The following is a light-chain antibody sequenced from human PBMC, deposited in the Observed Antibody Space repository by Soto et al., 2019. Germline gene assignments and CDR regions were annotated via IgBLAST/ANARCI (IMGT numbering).Light chain of an antibody. CDR1: QSVSSN. Sequence: EIVMTQSPATLSVSSGERATLSCRASQSVSSNLAWYQQKPGQAPRLLIYGASTRATGIPARVSGSGSGTEFTLTMSSLQSEDFAVYYCQQYNNWPRTFGQGTKVEIK. V-gene: IGKV3-15*01. J-gene: IGKJ1*01. CDR2: GAS. CDR3: QQYNNWPRT.